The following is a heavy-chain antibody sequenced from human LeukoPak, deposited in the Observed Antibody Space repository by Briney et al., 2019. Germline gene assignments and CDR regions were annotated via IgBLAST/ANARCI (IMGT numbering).Heavy chain of an antibody. Sequence: ASVKVPCKASGYTFTAYYTHWVRQAPGQGLEWMGRINPNSGGTNYAQKFQGRVIMTRDTTSGTAYMELNSSRSDDPAVYYCARDPGSSGDYWGQGTLVTVSS. CDR2: INPNSGGT. J-gene: IGHJ4*02. V-gene: IGHV1-2*06. CDR1: GYTFTAYY. D-gene: IGHD6-25*01. CDR3: ARDPGSSGDY.